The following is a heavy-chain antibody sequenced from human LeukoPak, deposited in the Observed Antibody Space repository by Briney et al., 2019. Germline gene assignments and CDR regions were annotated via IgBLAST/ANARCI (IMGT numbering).Heavy chain of an antibody. J-gene: IGHJ5*02. V-gene: IGHV3-48*01. CDR3: ARANPQLYIVVVPAAIANWFDP. CDR1: GFTFSAYR. CDR2: ISSSSSTI. Sequence: GGSLRLSCEASGFTFSAYRMNWVRQAPGKGLEWVSYISSSSSTIYYADSVKGRFTIFRDNAKNSLYLQMNSLRAEDTAVYYCARANPQLYIVVVPAAIANWFDPWGQGTLVTVSS. D-gene: IGHD2-2*01.